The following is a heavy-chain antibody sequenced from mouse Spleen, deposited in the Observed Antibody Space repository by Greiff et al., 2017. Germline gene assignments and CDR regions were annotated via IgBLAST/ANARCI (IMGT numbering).Heavy chain of an antibody. CDR3: ARRYYDYGYFDY. J-gene: IGHJ2*01. CDR2: ISSGGGNT. Sequence: EVKLVESGGGLVKLGGSLKLSCAASGFTFSSYAMSWVRQTPEKRLEWVATISSGGGNTYYPDSVKGRFTISRDNAKNTLYLQMSSLKSEDTAMYYCARRYYDYGYFDYWGQGTTLTVSS. D-gene: IGHD1-2*01. V-gene: IGHV5-9*04. CDR1: GFTFSSYA.